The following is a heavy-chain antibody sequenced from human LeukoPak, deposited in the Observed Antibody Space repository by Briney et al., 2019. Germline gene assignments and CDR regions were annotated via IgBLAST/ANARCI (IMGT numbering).Heavy chain of an antibody. Sequence: GGSLRLSCAASGFTLSSYGMHWVRQAPGNGLGWVANIKQDGSEKYYVDSVKGRFTISRDNAKNSLYLQMNSLRAEDTAVYYCARGLTIFGVVLDYWGQGTLVTVSS. J-gene: IGHJ4*02. D-gene: IGHD3-3*01. V-gene: IGHV3-7*01. CDR1: GFTLSSYG. CDR2: IKQDGSEK. CDR3: ARGLTIFGVVLDY.